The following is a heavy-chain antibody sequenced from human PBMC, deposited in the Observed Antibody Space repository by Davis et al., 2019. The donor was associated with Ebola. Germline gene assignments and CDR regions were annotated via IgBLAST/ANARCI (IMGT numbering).Heavy chain of an antibody. V-gene: IGHV3-30-3*01. Sequence: GSLRLSCAASGFTFSSYAMHWVRQAPGKGLEWVAVISYDGSNKYYADSVKGRFTISRDNSKNTLYLQMNSLRAEDTAVYYCAREMGRHRRGAFDIWGQGTMVTVSS. J-gene: IGHJ3*02. CDR3: AREMGRHRRGAFDI. CDR1: GFTFSSYA. CDR2: ISYDGSNK. D-gene: IGHD3-10*01.